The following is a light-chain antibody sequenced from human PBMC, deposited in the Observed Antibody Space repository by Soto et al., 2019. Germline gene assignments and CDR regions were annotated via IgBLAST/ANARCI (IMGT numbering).Light chain of an antibody. CDR3: SSYKSSSTYV. V-gene: IGLV2-14*01. CDR1: SSDVGGYNY. J-gene: IGLJ1*01. CDR2: EVS. Sequence: QSVLTQPASLSGYPGPSIAISCTGTSSDVGGYNYVSWYQQHPGTAPKLMISEVSNRPSGVSNRFSGSKSGTTAYLTISGIQAEDEADDYCSSYKSSSTYVFGAGTKVTVL.